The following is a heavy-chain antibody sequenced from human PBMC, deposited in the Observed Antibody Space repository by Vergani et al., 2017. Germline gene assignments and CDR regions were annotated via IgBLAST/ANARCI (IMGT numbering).Heavy chain of an antibody. CDR1: GDSISSGSYY. Sequence: QVQLQESGPGLVKPSQTLSLTCSVSGDSISSGSYYWSWIRQPAGKGLEWIGRIYTSGSTNYNPSLKSRVTISVDTSKNQFSLKLSSVTAADTAVYYCARAVGFSPVYWGQGTLVTVSS. J-gene: IGHJ4*02. CDR2: IYTSGST. CDR3: ARAVGFSPVY. V-gene: IGHV4-61*02. D-gene: IGHD4-23*01.